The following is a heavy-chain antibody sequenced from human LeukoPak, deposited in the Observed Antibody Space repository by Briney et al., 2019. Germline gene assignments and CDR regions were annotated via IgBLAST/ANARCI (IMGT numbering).Heavy chain of an antibody. Sequence: SETLSLTCTVSGASISRSDYFWGWIRQPPGKGLEWIGSIYYSGSTYYSPSLKGRVTISVDTSKNQFSLKLTSVTAADTAVYYCARLETVSGANYFDHWGQGALVTVSS. CDR2: IYYSGST. D-gene: IGHD2-15*01. J-gene: IGHJ4*02. CDR3: ARLETVSGANYFDH. V-gene: IGHV4-39*01. CDR1: GASISRSDYF.